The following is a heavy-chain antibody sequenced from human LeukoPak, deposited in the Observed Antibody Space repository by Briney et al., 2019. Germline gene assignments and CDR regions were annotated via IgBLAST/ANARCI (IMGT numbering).Heavy chain of an antibody. Sequence: GGSLRLSCAASGFTFSSYWMSWVRQAPGKGLEWVVNIKRDGSEKYYLDSVKGRFTISRDNAKNSLYLQMNSLRAEDTAVYYCARDTSGWNNWFDPWGQGTLVTVSS. CDR2: IKRDGSEK. CDR3: ARDTSGWNNWFDP. J-gene: IGHJ5*02. V-gene: IGHV3-7*01. D-gene: IGHD6-19*01. CDR1: GFTFSSYW.